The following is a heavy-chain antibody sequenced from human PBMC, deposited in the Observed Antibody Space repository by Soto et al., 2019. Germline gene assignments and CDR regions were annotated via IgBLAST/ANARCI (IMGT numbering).Heavy chain of an antibody. D-gene: IGHD3-3*01. V-gene: IGHV1-69*13. CDR2: IIPIFGTA. J-gene: IGHJ5*02. Sequence: SVKVSCKASGGTFSSYAISWVRQAPGQGLEWMGGIIPIFGTANYAQKFQGRVTITADESTSTAYMELSSLRSEDTAVYYCAIAYDFWSGYYNWFDPWGQGTLVTVSS. CDR1: GGTFSSYA. CDR3: AIAYDFWSGYYNWFDP.